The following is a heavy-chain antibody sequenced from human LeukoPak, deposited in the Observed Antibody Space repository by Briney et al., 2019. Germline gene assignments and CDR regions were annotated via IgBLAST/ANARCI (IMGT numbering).Heavy chain of an antibody. V-gene: IGHV3-53*01. CDR1: GFTVSSNY. J-gene: IGHJ3*02. D-gene: IGHD2-2*01. Sequence: GGSLRLSCAASGFTVSSNYMSWVRQAPGKGLEWVSVTCSGGSTYYADSVKGRFTISRDNSKNTLYLQMNSLRAEDTAVYYCARDLVQRLTFTFDIWGQGTMVTVSS. CDR2: TCSGGST. CDR3: ARDLVQRLTFTFDI.